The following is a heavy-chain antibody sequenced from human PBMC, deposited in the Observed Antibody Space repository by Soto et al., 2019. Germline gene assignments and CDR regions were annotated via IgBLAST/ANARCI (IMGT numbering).Heavy chain of an antibody. D-gene: IGHD4-17*01. CDR2: ISGSGTGT. Sequence: EVQLLESGGGLVQPGGSLSLSCAATGFTFKSYDMSWVRQAPGKGLEWVSPISGSGTGTYSADSVKGRFTISRDISKNMLYLQMNSRRAEDTAVYFWAKPGHYGDGMHDDYDYALDVWGQGTTVTVSS. CDR3: AKPGHYGDGMHDDYDYALDV. CDR1: GFTFKSYD. V-gene: IGHV3-23*01. J-gene: IGHJ6*02.